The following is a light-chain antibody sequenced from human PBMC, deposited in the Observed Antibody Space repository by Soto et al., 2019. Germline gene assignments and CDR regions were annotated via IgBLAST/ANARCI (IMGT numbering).Light chain of an antibody. J-gene: IGKJ1*01. Sequence: EVVLTQSPGTLSLSPGERATLSCRASQSVADSYLAWYQQKPGRAPRLLFYAATRRATGIPDRFSGSGSGTDSSLTISVQGTVDFSVYFSLNSGSSPETFGQGTKVE. V-gene: IGKV3-20*01. CDR3: LNSGSSPET. CDR2: AAT. CDR1: QSVADSY.